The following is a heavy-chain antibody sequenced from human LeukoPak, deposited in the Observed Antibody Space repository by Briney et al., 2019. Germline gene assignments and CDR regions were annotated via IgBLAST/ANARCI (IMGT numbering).Heavy chain of an antibody. J-gene: IGHJ6*02. D-gene: IGHD2-2*01. CDR1: WITFKKHC. Sequence: GSLKLFCGTPWITFKKHCMRLVRQASGKGLEVVSTISWSWGSTYYADSVKGRFTISRDNSKNTLYLQMNSLRAEDTAVYYCAKNLHCSSTSCSYYYYYGMDVWGQGTTVTVSS. CDR3: AKNLHCSSTSCSYYYYYGMDV. V-gene: IGHV3-23*01. CDR2: ISWSWGST.